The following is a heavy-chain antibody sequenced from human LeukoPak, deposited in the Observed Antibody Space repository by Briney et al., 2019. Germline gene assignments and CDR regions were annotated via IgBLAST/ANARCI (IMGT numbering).Heavy chain of an antibody. CDR3: ARVGTIRGIVVVDDAFDI. V-gene: IGHV1-69*04. Sequence: SVKVSCKASGGTFSSYAISWVRQAPGQGLEWMGRIIPILGTANYAQKFQGRVTITADKSTSTAYMELSSLRSEDTAVYYCARVGTIRGIVVVDDAFDIWGQGTMVTVSS. CDR2: IIPILGTA. D-gene: IGHD3-22*01. J-gene: IGHJ3*02. CDR1: GGTFSSYA.